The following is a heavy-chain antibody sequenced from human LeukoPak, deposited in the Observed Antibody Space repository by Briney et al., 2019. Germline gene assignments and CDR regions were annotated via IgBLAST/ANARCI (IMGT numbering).Heavy chain of an antibody. J-gene: IGHJ4*02. D-gene: IGHD3-10*01. Sequence: ASVTVSCTTSGYTFSTYGITWVRQAPGQGLEWMGWIRAYNGNTNYAQKVQGRVTMTTDTSTDTAYMELRSLTSDDTAVYYCARGVGNTMAREGIFWYLDFWGQGTLVTVSS. V-gene: IGHV1-18*01. CDR2: IRAYNGNT. CDR1: GYTFSTYG. CDR3: ARGVGNTMAREGIFWYLDF.